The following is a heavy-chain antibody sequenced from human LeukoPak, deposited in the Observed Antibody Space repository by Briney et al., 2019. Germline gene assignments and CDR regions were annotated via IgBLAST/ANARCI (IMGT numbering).Heavy chain of an antibody. V-gene: IGHV4-34*01. J-gene: IGHJ3*02. CDR3: ARGALMVYAVRVQNDAFDI. Sequence: GSLRLSCAASGFTFSNAWMSWIRQPPGKGLEWIGEINHSGSTNYNPSLKSRVTISVDTSKNQFSLKLSSVTAADTAAYYCARGALMVYAVRVQNDAFDIWGQGTMVTVSS. CDR2: INHSGST. D-gene: IGHD2-8*01. CDR1: GFTFSNAW.